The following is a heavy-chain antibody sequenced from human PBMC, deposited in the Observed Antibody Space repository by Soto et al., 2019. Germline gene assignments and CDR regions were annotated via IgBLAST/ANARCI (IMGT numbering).Heavy chain of an antibody. CDR3: AKHPGHYYYYYMDV. J-gene: IGHJ6*03. CDR2: ISGSGGST. V-gene: IGHV3-23*01. Sequence: GGSLRLSCAASGFTFSSYAMSWVRQAPGKGLEWVSAISGSGGSTYYADSVKGRFTISRDNSKNTLYLQMNSLRAEDTAVYDCAKHPGHYYYYYMDVWGKGTTVTVSS. CDR1: GFTFSSYA.